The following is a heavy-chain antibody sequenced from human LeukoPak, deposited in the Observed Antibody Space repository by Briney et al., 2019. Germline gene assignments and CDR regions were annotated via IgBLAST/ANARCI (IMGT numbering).Heavy chain of an antibody. V-gene: IGHV1-2*02. CDR1: GYTFTGYY. CDR3: AREDYDSSGFGY. Sequence: ASVKVSCTASGYTFTGYYMHWVRQAPGQGLEWMGWINPNSGGTNYAQKFQGRVTMTRDTSISTAYMELSRLRSDDTAVYYCAREDYDSSGFGYWGQGTLVTVSS. J-gene: IGHJ4*02. D-gene: IGHD3-22*01. CDR2: INPNSGGT.